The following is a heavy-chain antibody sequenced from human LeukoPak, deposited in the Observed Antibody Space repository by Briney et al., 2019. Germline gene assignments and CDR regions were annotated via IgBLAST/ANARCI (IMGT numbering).Heavy chain of an antibody. D-gene: IGHD2-15*01. CDR3: TTRSPARYCSDGACYSSADY. Sequence: PGGSLRLSCAASGSSFSDAWMNWVRQAPGKGLEWVGHIKSKVDGGTPDYVAPVKGRFTISRDDSRNTLYLQMSSLNTEDTAVYYCTTRSPARYCSDGACYSSADYWGQGTLVTVSS. V-gene: IGHV3-15*07. CDR2: IKSKVDGGTP. CDR1: GSSFSDAW. J-gene: IGHJ4*02.